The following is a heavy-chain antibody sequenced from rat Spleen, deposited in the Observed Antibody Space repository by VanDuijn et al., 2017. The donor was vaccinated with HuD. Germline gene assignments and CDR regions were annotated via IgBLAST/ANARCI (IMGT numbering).Heavy chain of an antibody. D-gene: IGHD1-10*01. CDR3: TRPHNYRYIMDA. CDR1: GFTFNYYW. V-gene: IGHV5-31*01. CDR2: ISPSGGT. Sequence: EVQLVESGGGLVQPGRSLRLSCVTSGFTFNYYWMTWIRQAPGKGLEWVASISPSGGTHYPDSVKGRFTISRDVAKSTLYLQMNNLRSEDTATYYCTRPHNYRYIMDAWGQGTSVTVSP. J-gene: IGHJ4*01.